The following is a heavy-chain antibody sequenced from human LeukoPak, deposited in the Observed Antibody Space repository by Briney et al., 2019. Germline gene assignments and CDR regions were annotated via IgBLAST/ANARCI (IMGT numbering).Heavy chain of an antibody. CDR1: GGSISSYY. Sequence: SETLSLTCTVSGGSISSYYWSWIRQPPGKGLEWIGYIYYSGSTNYNPSLKSRVTISVDTSKNQFSLKLSSVTAADTAVYYCARGYYGSGSYYNFGMDVWGQGTTVNVSS. V-gene: IGHV4-59*01. D-gene: IGHD3-10*01. J-gene: IGHJ6*02. CDR2: IYYSGST. CDR3: ARGYYGSGSYYNFGMDV.